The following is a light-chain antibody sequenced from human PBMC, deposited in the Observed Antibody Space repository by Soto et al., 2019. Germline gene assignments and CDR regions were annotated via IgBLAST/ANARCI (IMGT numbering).Light chain of an antibody. CDR3: QQSLTMPIT. V-gene: IGKV1-39*01. CDR2: SAS. J-gene: IGKJ5*01. CDR1: QSINKY. Sequence: DIQMTQSAASLSVSVGDRVTITCRASQSINKYLNWYLQRPGKAPKLLIRSASTLQRGVPSRFSGSGSRTEFTLTIADLQPDDFGTYYCQQSLTMPITFGHGTRLEIK.